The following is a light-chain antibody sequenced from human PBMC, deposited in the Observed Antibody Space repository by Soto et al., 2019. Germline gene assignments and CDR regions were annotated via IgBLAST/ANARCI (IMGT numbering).Light chain of an antibody. CDR1: QSISSN. J-gene: IGKJ2*01. V-gene: IGKV1-39*01. CDR3: QQSYSTPHT. Sequence: DIQMTQSPASLSASVGDRVTITCRASQSISSNLNWYQQKPGKAPKLLIDAASSLQSGVPSRFSGSGSGTDATLTISRLQPEDFATYYWQQSYSTPHTFGQGTKLEIK. CDR2: AAS.